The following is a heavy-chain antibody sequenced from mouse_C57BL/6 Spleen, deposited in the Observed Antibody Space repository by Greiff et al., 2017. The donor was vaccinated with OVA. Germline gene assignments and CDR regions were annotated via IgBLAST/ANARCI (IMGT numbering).Heavy chain of an antibody. CDR2: IWTGGGT. Sequence: VKVVESGPGLVAPSQSLSITCTVSGFSLTSYAISWVRQPPGKGLEWLGVIWTGGGTNYNSALKSRLSISEDNSKSQVFLKMNSQQTDDTGRYYCARTPDGAMDYWGQGTSVTVSS. V-gene: IGHV2-9-1*01. J-gene: IGHJ4*01. CDR1: GFSLTSYA. D-gene: IGHD2-3*01. CDR3: ARTPDGAMDY.